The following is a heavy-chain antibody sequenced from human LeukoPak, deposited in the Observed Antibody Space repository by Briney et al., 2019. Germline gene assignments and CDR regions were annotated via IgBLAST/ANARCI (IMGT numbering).Heavy chain of an antibody. J-gene: IGHJ5*02. CDR2: IYYSGST. CDR1: GGSISTYY. V-gene: IGHV4-59*12. CDR3: ARDFRPPYSNYVSVDT. Sequence: SETLSLTCTVSGGSISTYYWSWIRQPPGKGLEWIGYIYYSGSTNYNPSLKSRVTISVDKSKNQFSLKLSSVTAADTAVYYCARDFRPPYSNYVSVDTWGQGTLVTVSS. D-gene: IGHD4-11*01.